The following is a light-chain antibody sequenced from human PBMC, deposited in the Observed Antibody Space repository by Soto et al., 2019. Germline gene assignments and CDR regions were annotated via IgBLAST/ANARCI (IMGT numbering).Light chain of an antibody. J-gene: IGKJ1*01. V-gene: IGKV2D-30*01. CDR2: EVS. Sequence: DAVMPQSPLSLPVILGQPASISCRSSPSLVYNDGNTYLNWFQQRPGQSPGRLVYEVSNWDSGVPDRFSGRELSTDFTLKISRVEADDVGVYYCMQGTHWVGTFGRGTKVEIK. CDR3: MQGTHWVGT. CDR1: PSLVYNDGNTY.